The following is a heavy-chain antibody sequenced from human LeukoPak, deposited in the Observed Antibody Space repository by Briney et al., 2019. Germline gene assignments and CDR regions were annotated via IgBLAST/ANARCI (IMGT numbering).Heavy chain of an antibody. CDR2: IYYSGST. CDR3: ARGVYDFWSGYYRAHNWFDL. Sequence: SETLSLTCTVSGGSISSYYWSWIRQPPGKGLEWIGYIYYSGSTNYNPSLKSRVTISVDTSKNQFSLKLSSVTAADTAVYYCARGVYDFWSGYYRAHNWFDLWGQGTLVTVSS. V-gene: IGHV4-59*01. D-gene: IGHD3-3*01. CDR1: GGSISSYY. J-gene: IGHJ5*02.